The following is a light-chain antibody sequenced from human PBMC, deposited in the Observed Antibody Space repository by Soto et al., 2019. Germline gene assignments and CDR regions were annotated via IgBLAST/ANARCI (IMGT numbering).Light chain of an antibody. V-gene: IGKV3-15*01. CDR1: QSVSSN. CDR2: GAS. Sequence: EILMTQSPATLSVSPGERATLSCRASQSVSSNLAWYQQKPGQAPRLLIYGASTRATGIPARFSGSRSGTEFTLTISSLHSEDFAVYYCQQYNNWPPWTFGQVTKVEIK. CDR3: QQYNNWPPWT. J-gene: IGKJ1*01.